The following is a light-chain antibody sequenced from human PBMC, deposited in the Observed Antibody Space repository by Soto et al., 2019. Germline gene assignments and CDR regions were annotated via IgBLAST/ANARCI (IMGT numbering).Light chain of an antibody. V-gene: IGKV1-39*01. J-gene: IGKJ2*02. Sequence: DIQMTQSPSSLSASVGDRVTITCRASQNISTFLNWYQQEPGKAPKLLIYAASSLQGGVPSRFSGSGSGTDFTLTITSLQPEDFESYYCQQSYSTWCTFGQGTKLEIK. CDR3: QQSYSTWCT. CDR2: AAS. CDR1: QNISTF.